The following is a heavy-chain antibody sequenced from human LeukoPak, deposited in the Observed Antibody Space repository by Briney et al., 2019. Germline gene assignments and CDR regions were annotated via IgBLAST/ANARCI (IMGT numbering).Heavy chain of an antibody. V-gene: IGHV4-59*01. J-gene: IGHJ4*02. D-gene: IGHD6-6*01. CDR2: IYYTGST. Sequence: SETLSLTCTVSSGSITNYYWSWIRQPPGKGPEWIGYIYYTGSTNYNPSLKGRVTMSIDTSKNQFSLKLSSVTAADTAVYYCASLPYSRSPLFDLWGQGTLVTVSS. CDR3: ASLPYSRSPLFDL. CDR1: SGSITNYY.